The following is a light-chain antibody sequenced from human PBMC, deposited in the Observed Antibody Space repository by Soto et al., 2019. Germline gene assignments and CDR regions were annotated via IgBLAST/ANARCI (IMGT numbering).Light chain of an antibody. J-gene: IGLJ2*01. CDR2: EVT. CDR1: SSDVGNYNF. Sequence: QSVLTQPASVSGSPGQSITISCTAVSSDVGNYNFVSWYQQPPGKAPKLLIYEVTKRPSGVSDRFSGSKSGNTASLTISGLQAEDEADYHCCSYAGRGTLVFGGGTKVTVL. V-gene: IGLV2-23*02. CDR3: CSYAGRGTLV.